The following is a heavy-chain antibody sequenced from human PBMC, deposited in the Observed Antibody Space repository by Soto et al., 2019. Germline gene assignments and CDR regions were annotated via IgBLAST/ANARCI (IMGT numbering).Heavy chain of an antibody. CDR2: TYYRSKWYN. V-gene: IGHV6-1*01. CDR1: GDSVSSNSAA. D-gene: IGHD6-19*01. J-gene: IGHJ5*02. Sequence: PSQTLSLTCAISGDSVSSNSAAWNWIRQSPSRGLEWLGRTYYRSKWYNDYAVSVKSRITINPDTSKNQFSLQLNSVTPEDTAVYYCARTPRPVAGRWYWFDPWGQGTLVTVSS. CDR3: ARTPRPVAGRWYWFDP.